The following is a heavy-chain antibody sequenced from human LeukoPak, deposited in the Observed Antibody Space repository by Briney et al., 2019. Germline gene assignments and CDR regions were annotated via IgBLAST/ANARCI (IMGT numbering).Heavy chain of an antibody. V-gene: IGHV3-23*01. Sequence: PGGSLRLSCAASGFTFSSYAMSWVRQAPGEGLEWVSAISGGGSTYYADSVKGRFTISRDNSKTTLYLQMNSLRAEDTAVYYCANLDYYDTELDYWGQGTLVTVSS. CDR1: GFTFSSYA. D-gene: IGHD3-22*01. CDR2: ISGGGST. CDR3: ANLDYYDTELDY. J-gene: IGHJ4*02.